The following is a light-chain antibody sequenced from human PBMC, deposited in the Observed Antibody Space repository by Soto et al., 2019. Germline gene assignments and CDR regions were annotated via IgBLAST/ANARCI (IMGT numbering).Light chain of an antibody. CDR2: DAS. CDR3: QQYTRYPYT. V-gene: IGKV1-5*01. J-gene: IGKJ2*01. CDR1: QSLDKW. Sequence: DIQMTQSPSTLSASVGDRVSISCRASQSLDKWLAWYQQKPGEAPKPLVSDASNVESGVSSRFTGSGSGTEFTLSISSLQPDDFATYYCQQYTRYPYTFGQGTKLEIK.